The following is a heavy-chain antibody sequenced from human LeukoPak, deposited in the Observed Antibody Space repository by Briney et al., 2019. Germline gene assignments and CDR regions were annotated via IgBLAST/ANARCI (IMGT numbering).Heavy chain of an antibody. CDR2: IYPGDSDT. J-gene: IGHJ1*01. CDR1: EYSFTNHW. V-gene: IGHV5-51*01. D-gene: IGHD3-10*01. CDR3: ATYAGSYSKYFQH. Sequence: GESLKISGKGSEYSFTNHWIGWVRQMPGKGLEWMGIIYPGDSDTRYSPSFQGQVTISADKSISTAYLQWSSLKASDTAMYFCATYAGSYSKYFQHWGQGTLVTVSS.